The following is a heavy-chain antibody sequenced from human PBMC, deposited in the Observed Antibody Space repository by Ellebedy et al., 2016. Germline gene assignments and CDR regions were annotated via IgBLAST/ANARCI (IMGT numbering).Heavy chain of an antibody. CDR1: GYSFTSYW. J-gene: IGHJ5*02. Sequence: GGSLRLSXKGSGYSFTSYWIGWVRQMPGKGLEWMGIIYPGDSDTRYSPSFQGQVTISADKSISTAYLQWSSLKASDTAMYYCARCIAATTPGGEFDPWGQGTLVTVSS. D-gene: IGHD6-13*01. V-gene: IGHV5-51*01. CDR2: IYPGDSDT. CDR3: ARCIAATTPGGEFDP.